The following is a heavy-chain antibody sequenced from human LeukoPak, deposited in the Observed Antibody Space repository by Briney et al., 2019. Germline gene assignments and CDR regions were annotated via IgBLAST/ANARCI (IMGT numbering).Heavy chain of an antibody. J-gene: IGHJ4*02. CDR1: GGSLSGYY. CDR2: INDSGST. Sequence: SETLSLTCAVYGGSLSGYYWSWIRQSPGKGLEWIGEINDSGSTNYNPSLKSRVTISVDTSKNQFSLKLTSVTAADTAVYYCASRSSGWYFENWGQGTLVTVSS. V-gene: IGHV4-34*01. CDR3: ASRSSGWYFEN. D-gene: IGHD6-19*01.